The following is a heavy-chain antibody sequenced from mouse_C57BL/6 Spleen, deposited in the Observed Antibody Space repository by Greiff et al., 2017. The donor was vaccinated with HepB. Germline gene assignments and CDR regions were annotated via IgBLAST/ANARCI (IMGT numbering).Heavy chain of an antibody. CDR2: ISSGGSYT. CDR3: ARQFITTVGFAY. D-gene: IGHD1-1*01. J-gene: IGHJ3*01. CDR1: GFTFSSYG. V-gene: IGHV5-6*01. Sequence: EVKLVESGGDLVKPGGSLKLSCAASGFTFSSYGMSWVRQTPDKRLEWVATISSGGSYTYYPDSVKGRFTISRDNAKNTLYLQMSSLKSEDTAMYYCARQFITTVGFAYWGQGTLVTVSA.